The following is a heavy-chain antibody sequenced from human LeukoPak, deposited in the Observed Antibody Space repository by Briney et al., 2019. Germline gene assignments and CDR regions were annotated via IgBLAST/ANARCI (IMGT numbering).Heavy chain of an antibody. CDR3: ARVARNYYGSGSDTFDY. CDR2: IYYSGST. CDR1: GGSISSGGSY. J-gene: IGHJ4*02. Sequence: SETLSLTCTVSGGSISSGGSYWRWIRQHPGTGLEWIVYIYYSGSTYYNPSLKSRVTISVDTSKNQFSLKLSSVTAADTAVYYCARVARNYYGSGSDTFDYWGQGTLVTVSS. V-gene: IGHV4-31*03. D-gene: IGHD3-10*01.